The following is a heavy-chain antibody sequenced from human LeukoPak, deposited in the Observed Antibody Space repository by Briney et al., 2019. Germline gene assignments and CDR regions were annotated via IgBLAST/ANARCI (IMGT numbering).Heavy chain of an antibody. D-gene: IGHD3-10*01. CDR1: GFTFDDYA. J-gene: IGHJ4*02. V-gene: IGHV3-9*01. CDR2: IRWDSGSI. CDR3: AKGFGYGSGSYSLFDY. Sequence: GRSLRLSCAASGFTFDDYAMHWVRQAPGKGLEWVSGIRWDSGSIDYADSVNGRFTISRDNAKNSLYLQMNSLRTEDTALYYCAKGFGYGSGSYSLFDYWGQGTLVTVSS.